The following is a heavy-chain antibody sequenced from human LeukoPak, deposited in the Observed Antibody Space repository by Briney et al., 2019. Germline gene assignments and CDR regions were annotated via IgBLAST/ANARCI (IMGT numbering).Heavy chain of an antibody. Sequence: GRSLRLSCAASGFTFSSYGMLWVRQAPGKGLEWVAVIWYDGSNKYYADSVKGRFTISRDNSKNTLYLQMNSLRAEDTAVYYCARDRYYGSGSYFLFDYWGQGTLVTVSS. D-gene: IGHD3-10*01. J-gene: IGHJ4*02. V-gene: IGHV3-33*01. CDR2: IWYDGSNK. CDR1: GFTFSSYG. CDR3: ARDRYYGSGSYFLFDY.